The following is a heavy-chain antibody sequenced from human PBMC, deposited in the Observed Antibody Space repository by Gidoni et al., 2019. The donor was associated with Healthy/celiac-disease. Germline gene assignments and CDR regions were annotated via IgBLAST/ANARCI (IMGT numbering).Heavy chain of an antibody. CDR3: ARVSGVPAADFDY. Sequence: QVQLVESGGGLVKPGGSLRLSCAASGFTFSDYDMSWIRQAPGKGLEWVSYISSSSSYTNYADSVKGRFTISRDNAKNSLYLQMNSLRAEDTAVYYCARVSGVPAADFDYWGQGTLVTVSS. CDR1: GFTFSDYD. J-gene: IGHJ4*02. V-gene: IGHV3-11*05. CDR2: ISSSSSYT. D-gene: IGHD2-2*01.